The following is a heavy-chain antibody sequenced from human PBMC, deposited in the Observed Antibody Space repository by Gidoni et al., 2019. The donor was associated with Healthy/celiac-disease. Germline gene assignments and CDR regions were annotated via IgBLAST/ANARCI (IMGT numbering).Heavy chain of an antibody. CDR2: INHSGST. CDR1: GGSFSGYY. J-gene: IGHJ4*02. CDR3: ARVGGSYSWYDY. Sequence: QVQLPPWGAGLLQPSEPLSLTCAVYGGSFSGYYWSWIRQPPGKGLEWIGEINHSGSTNYNPSRKRRVTISVDTSKNQFALKRSSVTAADTAVYYCARVGGSYSWYDYWGQGTLVTVSS. D-gene: IGHD1-26*01. V-gene: IGHV4-34*01.